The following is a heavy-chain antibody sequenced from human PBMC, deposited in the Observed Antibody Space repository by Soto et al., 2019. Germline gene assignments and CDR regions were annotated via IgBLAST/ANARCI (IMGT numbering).Heavy chain of an antibody. V-gene: IGHV4-31*03. CDR1: GGSVSSGGYH. J-gene: IGHJ4*02. D-gene: IGHD3-10*01. Sequence: QVHLQESGPGLVKPLQTLSLTCTVSGGSVSSGGYHWSWIRQHPGKGLEWIGYIYYSGSTYYNPSLKSRVTVSLYTSENYFSLNLSSVTAADTAIYYCASYYYGSGSYFDYWGQGTLVTVSS. CDR2: IYYSGST. CDR3: ASYYYGSGSYFDY.